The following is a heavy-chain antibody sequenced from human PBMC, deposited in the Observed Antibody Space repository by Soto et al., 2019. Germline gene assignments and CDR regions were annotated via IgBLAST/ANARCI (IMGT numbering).Heavy chain of an antibody. D-gene: IGHD1-26*01. Sequence: GGSLILSCAASGFTFSSYYMHWVRQATGKGLEWVSAIGTAGDTYYPGSVKGRFTISRENAKNSLYLQMNSLRAEDTAVYYCARNVGATSDYGMDVWGQGTTVTVSS. CDR2: IGTAGDT. J-gene: IGHJ6*02. V-gene: IGHV3-13*01. CDR1: GFTFSSYY. CDR3: ARNVGATSDYGMDV.